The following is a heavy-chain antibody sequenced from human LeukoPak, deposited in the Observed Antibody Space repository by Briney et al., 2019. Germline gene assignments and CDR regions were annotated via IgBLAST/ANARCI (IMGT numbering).Heavy chain of an antibody. Sequence: GGSLRLSCAAFKFIFSNYWMSWVRQAPGKGLEWVAYIKKTGSETYYVDSVKGRFTITRDNARNSLFLQMNSLRAEDTAVYYCAREDGYCSGGNCYSYFDSWGQGALVTVSS. V-gene: IGHV3-7*01. CDR3: AREDGYCSGGNCYSYFDS. CDR2: IKKTGSET. J-gene: IGHJ4*02. CDR1: KFIFSNYW. D-gene: IGHD2-15*01.